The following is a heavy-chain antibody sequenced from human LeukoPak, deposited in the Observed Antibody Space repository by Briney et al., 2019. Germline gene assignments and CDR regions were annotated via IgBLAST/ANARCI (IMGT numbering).Heavy chain of an antibody. CDR3: ARPREYQLLEYYYYYGMDV. Sequence: ASVKVSCKASGCTFSSYAISWVRQAPGQGLEWMGGIIPIFGTANYAQKFQGRVTITADESTSTAYMELSSLRSEDTAVYYCARPREYQLLEYYYYYGMDVWGQGTTVTVSS. J-gene: IGHJ6*02. CDR1: GCTFSSYA. CDR2: IIPIFGTA. D-gene: IGHD2-2*01. V-gene: IGHV1-69*13.